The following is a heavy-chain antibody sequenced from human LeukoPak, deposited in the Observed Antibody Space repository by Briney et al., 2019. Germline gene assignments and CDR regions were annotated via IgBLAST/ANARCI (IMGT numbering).Heavy chain of an antibody. V-gene: IGHV1-69*01. D-gene: IGHD3-16*02. J-gene: IGHJ4*02. CDR2: IIPIFGTA. CDR1: GGTFSSYA. Sequence: SVKVSCKASGGTFSSYAISWVRQAPGQGLEGMGGIIPIFGTANYAQKFQGRVTITADESTSTAYMELSSLRSEDTAVYYCARTSYDYVWGSYRLFDYWGQGTLVTVSS. CDR3: ARTSYDYVWGSYRLFDY.